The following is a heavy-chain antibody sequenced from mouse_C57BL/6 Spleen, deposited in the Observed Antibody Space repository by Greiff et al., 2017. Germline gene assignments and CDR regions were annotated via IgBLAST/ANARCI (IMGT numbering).Heavy chain of an antibody. D-gene: IGHD1-1*01. J-gene: IGHJ1*03. CDR2: IDPSDSYT. CDR3: ARGTTVVAFYWYFDV. Sequence: QVQLQQPGAELVLPGASVKLSCKASGYTFTSYWMHWVKQRPGQGLEWIGEIDPSDSYTNYNQKFKGQSTLTVDKSSSTAYMQLSSLTSEDSAVYYCARGTTVVAFYWYFDVWGTGTTVTVSS. V-gene: IGHV1-69*01. CDR1: GYTFTSYW.